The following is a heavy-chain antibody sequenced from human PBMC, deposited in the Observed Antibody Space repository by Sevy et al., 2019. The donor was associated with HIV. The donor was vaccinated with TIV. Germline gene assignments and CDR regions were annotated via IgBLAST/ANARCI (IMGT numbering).Heavy chain of an antibody. J-gene: IGHJ5*02. CDR1: GYTFTGYA. CDR2: INAGNGNT. V-gene: IGHV1-3*01. D-gene: IGHD6-6*01. Sequence: ASVKVSCKASGYTFTGYAMHWVRQAPGQRLEWMGWINAGNGNTKYSQKFQGRVTITRDTSASTAYMELSSLRSEDTAVYYCARDWGSSSRWFDPWGQGTLVTVSS. CDR3: ARDWGSSSRWFDP.